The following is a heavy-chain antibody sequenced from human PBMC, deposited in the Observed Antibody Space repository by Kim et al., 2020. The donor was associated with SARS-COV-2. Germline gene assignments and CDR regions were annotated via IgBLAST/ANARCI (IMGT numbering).Heavy chain of an antibody. D-gene: IGHD3-10*01. V-gene: IGHV3-15*01. CDR3: TTDYYFGSGSLDY. J-gene: IGHJ4*02. Sequence: PVKGRFTISRDDSKNTLNLQRSSLKTEDTAVYYCTTDYYFGSGSLDYWGQGTLVTVSS.